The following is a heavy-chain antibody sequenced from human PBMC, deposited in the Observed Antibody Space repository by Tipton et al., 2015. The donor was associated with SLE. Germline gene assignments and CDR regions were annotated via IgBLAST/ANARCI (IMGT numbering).Heavy chain of an antibody. D-gene: IGHD2-8*02. J-gene: IGHJ4*02. CDR1: GFTFDEYT. CDR3: ARDENPTGFEY. V-gene: IGHV3-43*01. CDR2: VSWDGGDT. Sequence: GSLRLSCAASGFTFDEYTMHWVRQPPGKGLEWVSFVSWDGGDTYYADSMKGRFTISRDNSKNTLYLQMNSLTAEDTAVYYCARDENPTGFEYWGQGTLVTVSS.